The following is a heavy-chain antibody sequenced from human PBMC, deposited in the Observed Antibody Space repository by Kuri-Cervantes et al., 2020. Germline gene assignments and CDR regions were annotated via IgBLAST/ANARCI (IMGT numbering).Heavy chain of an antibody. Sequence: GESLKISCAASGITFSSYAMSWVRQAPGKGLEWVSLISGSGGAKFYAASVKVRFTISRDNSKNTLYLQVNSLKTEDTAVYYCTTGLYGDYAGGYYYYYYMDVWGKGTTVTVSS. CDR3: TTGLYGDYAGGYYYYYYMDV. J-gene: IGHJ6*03. V-gene: IGHV3-23*01. CDR2: ISGSGGAK. CDR1: GITFSSYA. D-gene: IGHD4-17*01.